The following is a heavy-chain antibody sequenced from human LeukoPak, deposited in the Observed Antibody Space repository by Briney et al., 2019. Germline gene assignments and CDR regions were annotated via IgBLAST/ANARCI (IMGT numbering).Heavy chain of an antibody. V-gene: IGHV4-59*01. Sequence: SETLSLTCTVSGGSTSSYYWSWIRQPPGKGLEWIGYIYYSGSTNYNPSLKSRVTISVDTSKNQFSLKLSSVTAADTAVYYCARVLHGDYFFPKDWYFDLWGRGTLVTVSS. CDR3: ARVLHGDYFFPKDWYFDL. CDR1: GGSTSSYY. D-gene: IGHD4-17*01. CDR2: IYYSGST. J-gene: IGHJ2*01.